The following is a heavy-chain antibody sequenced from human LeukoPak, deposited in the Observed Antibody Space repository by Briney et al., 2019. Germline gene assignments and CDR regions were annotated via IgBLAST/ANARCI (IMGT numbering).Heavy chain of an antibody. D-gene: IGHD6-13*01. Sequence: GGSLRLSCAASGFTFSSYAMHWVRQAPGKGLEWVAVISYDGSNKYYADSVKGRFTISRDNSKNTLYLQMNSLRAEDTAVYYCARDSVRAAAGLYYYYYYMDVWGKGTTVTVSS. CDR2: ISYDGSNK. CDR3: ARDSVRAAAGLYYYYYYMDV. J-gene: IGHJ6*03. V-gene: IGHV3-30-3*01. CDR1: GFTFSSYA.